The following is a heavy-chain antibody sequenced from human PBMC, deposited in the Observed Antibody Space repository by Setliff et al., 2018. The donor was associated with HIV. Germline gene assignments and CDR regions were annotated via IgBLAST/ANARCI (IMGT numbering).Heavy chain of an antibody. D-gene: IGHD3-10*01. V-gene: IGHV1-18*04. CDR3: ARGGFYSGSGMNYHYYGLDV. CDR2: ISPYNDYT. CDR1: GYTFINYG. Sequence: ASVKVSCKTSGYTFINYGITWVRQAPGQGLEWMGWISPYNDYTNYEHSLQGRVRMTTDTSTRTAYMDLRSLKSNDKAVYYCARGGFYSGSGMNYHYYGLDVWGRGTTVTVSS. J-gene: IGHJ6*02.